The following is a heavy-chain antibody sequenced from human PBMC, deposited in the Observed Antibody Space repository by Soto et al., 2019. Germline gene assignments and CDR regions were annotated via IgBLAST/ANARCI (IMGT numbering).Heavy chain of an antibody. CDR3: DRTYRYYYDSSGYYGAFDI. CDR2: IYYSGST. D-gene: IGHD3-22*01. V-gene: IGHV4-30-2*01. CDR1: GGSISSGGYS. Sequence: PSETLSLTCAVSGGSISSGGYSWSWIRQPPGKGLGWVGYIYYSGSTYYNPSLKNPVTISVDRSKNQFSLKLSSVNAEDTAVYYCDRTYRYYYDSSGYYGAFDIWGQGTMVIVSS. J-gene: IGHJ3*02.